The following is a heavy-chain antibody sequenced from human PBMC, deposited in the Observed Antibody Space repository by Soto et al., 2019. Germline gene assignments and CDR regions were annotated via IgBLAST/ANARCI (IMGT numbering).Heavy chain of an antibody. Sequence: GASVKVSCETSGYTFTNYGISWVRQAPGQGFEWMGWISDYNGNTNYAQKFQGRVIMTTDTSTKTAYMVLRSLRFDDTAVYYCARDGYYDSGSYGMDVWGQGTTVTVSS. J-gene: IGHJ6*02. CDR3: ARDGYYDSGSYGMDV. CDR2: ISDYNGNT. V-gene: IGHV1-18*01. D-gene: IGHD3-10*01. CDR1: GYTFTNYG.